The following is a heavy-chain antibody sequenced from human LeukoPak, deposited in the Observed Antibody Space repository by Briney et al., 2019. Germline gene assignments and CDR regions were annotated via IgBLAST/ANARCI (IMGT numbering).Heavy chain of an antibody. CDR1: GYSFTSYW. J-gene: IGHJ4*02. D-gene: IGHD3-22*01. CDR2: IYPGYSDT. CDR3: ARPVYYDSSGYAPTNY. V-gene: IGHV5-51*01. Sequence: GESLKISCKGSGYSFTSYWIGWVRQMPGKGLEWMGIIYPGYSDTRYSPSFQGQVTISADKSISTAYLQWSSLKASDTAMYYCARPVYYDSSGYAPTNYWGQGTLVTVSS.